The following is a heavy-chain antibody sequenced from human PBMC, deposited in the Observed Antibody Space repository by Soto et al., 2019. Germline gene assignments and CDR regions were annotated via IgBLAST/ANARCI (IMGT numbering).Heavy chain of an antibody. Sequence: GGSLRLSCAASGFTFSSYAMSWVRQAPGKGLEWVANIMQDGSEKQYVDSVKGRFTISRDNGKNSLYLQMNGLRVEDTAVYYCGRGHSAPDHWGQGTLVTVSS. V-gene: IGHV3-7*01. CDR2: IMQDGSEK. CDR1: GFTFSSYA. J-gene: IGHJ4*02. CDR3: GRGHSAPDH.